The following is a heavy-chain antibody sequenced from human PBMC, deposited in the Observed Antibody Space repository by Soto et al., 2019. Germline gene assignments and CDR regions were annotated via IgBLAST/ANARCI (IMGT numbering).Heavy chain of an antibody. Sequence: PGGSLRLSCAASGFTFSSYAMHWVRQAPGKGLEWVAVISYDGSNKYYADSVKGRFTISRDNSKNTLYLQMNSLRAEDTAVYYCARADGFLRYYGMDVWGQGTTVTVSS. CDR1: GFTFSSYA. D-gene: IGHD3-10*01. CDR3: ARADGFLRYYGMDV. V-gene: IGHV3-30-3*01. J-gene: IGHJ6*02. CDR2: ISYDGSNK.